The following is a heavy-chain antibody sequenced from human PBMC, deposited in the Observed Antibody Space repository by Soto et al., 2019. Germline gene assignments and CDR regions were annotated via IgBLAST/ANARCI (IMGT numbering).Heavy chain of an antibody. Sequence: ASVKFSCKASGYTFTNYGINWVRQAPGQGLEWMGWISPFTGDTHYTQSLQGRITMTTDTSTSTVYMELRSLRSADTAVYYCARSCSGGSCHSAYWGQGTLVTVSS. CDR3: ARSCSGGSCHSAY. J-gene: IGHJ4*02. CDR1: GYTFTNYG. CDR2: ISPFTGDT. D-gene: IGHD2-15*01. V-gene: IGHV1-18*04.